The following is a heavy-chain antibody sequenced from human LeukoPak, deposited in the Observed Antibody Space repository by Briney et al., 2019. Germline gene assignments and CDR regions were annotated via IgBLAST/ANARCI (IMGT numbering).Heavy chain of an antibody. CDR1: GGSFSGYY. CDR2: LYYSGSN. V-gene: IGHV4-59*08. Sequence: SETLSLTCAVYGGSFSGYYWSWIRQPPGKGLQWIAYLYYSGSNNFNPSLRSRLTISVDTSKNQFTLKLSSVTAADTAVYYCARSGSKPSGGAFDLWGQGTMVTVSS. J-gene: IGHJ3*01. CDR3: ARSGSKPSGGAFDL. D-gene: IGHD1-26*01.